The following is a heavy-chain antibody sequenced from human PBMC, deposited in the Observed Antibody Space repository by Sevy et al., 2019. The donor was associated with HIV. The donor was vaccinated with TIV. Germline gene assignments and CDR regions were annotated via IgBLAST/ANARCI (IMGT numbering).Heavy chain of an antibody. V-gene: IGHV3-21*01. CDR3: ARDYNSGWRKFNLFDP. J-gene: IGHJ5*02. D-gene: IGHD6-19*01. Sequence: GGSLRLSCAASGFTFSTYSMNGVRQAPGKGLEWVSSISSTSSYIDYAYSVKGRFTISRDNAKNSLYLQMNNLRAEDTAVYYCARDYNSGWRKFNLFDPWGQGTLVTVSS. CDR1: GFTFSTYS. CDR2: ISSTSSYI.